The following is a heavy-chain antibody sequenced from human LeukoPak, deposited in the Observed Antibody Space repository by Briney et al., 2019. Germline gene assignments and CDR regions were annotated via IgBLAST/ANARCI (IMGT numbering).Heavy chain of an antibody. D-gene: IGHD1-26*01. J-gene: IGHJ4*02. CDR3: AKVSGWSYEDY. V-gene: IGHV3-48*04. CDR2: ISSSSSTI. CDR1: GFTFSSYS. Sequence: GGSLRLSCAASGFTFSSYSMNWVRQAPGKGLEWVSYISSSSSTIYYADSVKGRFTISRDNAKNSLYLQMNSLRAEDTAVYYCAKVSGWSYEDYWGQGTLVTVSS.